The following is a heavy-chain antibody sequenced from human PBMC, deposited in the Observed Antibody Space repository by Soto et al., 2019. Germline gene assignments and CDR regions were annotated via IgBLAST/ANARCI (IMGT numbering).Heavy chain of an antibody. CDR1: GATLDTFIKFG. Sequence: QVQLVQSGAEVKRPGSSVKVSCKASGATLDTFIKFGITWVRRARGQGLEWMGGIIPVFGTAHYTQEFQGRLTIRADESTRTAYMELSCLRADDTADYYCARGAATNIVVVMYDSLELWGQGTMVTVSS. D-gene: IGHD3-22*01. V-gene: IGHV1-69*12. CDR2: IIPVFGTA. CDR3: ARGAATNIVVVMYDSLEL. J-gene: IGHJ3*01.